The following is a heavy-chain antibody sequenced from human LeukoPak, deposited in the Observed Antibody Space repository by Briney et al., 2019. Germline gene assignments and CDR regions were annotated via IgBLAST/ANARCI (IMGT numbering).Heavy chain of an antibody. J-gene: IGHJ4*02. CDR2: IYYSGRT. V-gene: IGHV4-39*01. Sequence: PSETLSLTCTVSGGSISSSSYYWGWIRQPPGKGLEWIGSIYYSGRTYYNPSLKSRVTISVDTSKNQFSLKLSSVTAADTAVYYCARRSDTAMGFDYWGQGTLVTVSS. CDR1: GGSISSSSYY. CDR3: ARRSDTAMGFDY. D-gene: IGHD5-18*01.